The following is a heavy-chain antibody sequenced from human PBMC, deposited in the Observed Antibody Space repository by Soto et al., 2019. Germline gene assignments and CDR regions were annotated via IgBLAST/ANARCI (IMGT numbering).Heavy chain of an antibody. CDR2: IIPRFGTT. V-gene: IGHV1-69*01. CDR1: GDSFTKYT. D-gene: IGHD1-1*01. J-gene: IGHJ4*02. CDR3: ARVRGLYNSGRSQLDS. Sequence: QVQVVQSGAEVKKPGSSVRVSCKASGDSFTKYTVNWVRQAPRQELEWMGGIIPRFGTTNYAPTLQDRVTITADASMNTVYMELSSLRSDDTALYYCARVRGLYNSGRSQLDSWGQGTLVTVSS.